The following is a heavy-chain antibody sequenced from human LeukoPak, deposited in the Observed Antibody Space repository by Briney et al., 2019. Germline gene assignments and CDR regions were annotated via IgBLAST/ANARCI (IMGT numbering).Heavy chain of an antibody. Sequence: ASVKVSCKASGYTFTSYGISWVRQAPGQGLEWMGWISAYNDNTNYAQKLQGRVTMTTDTSTSTAYMELRSLRSDDTAVYYCARVEKYQLLDDYWGQGTLVTVSS. J-gene: IGHJ4*02. CDR1: GYTFTSYG. V-gene: IGHV1-18*01. D-gene: IGHD2-2*01. CDR2: ISAYNDNT. CDR3: ARVEKYQLLDDY.